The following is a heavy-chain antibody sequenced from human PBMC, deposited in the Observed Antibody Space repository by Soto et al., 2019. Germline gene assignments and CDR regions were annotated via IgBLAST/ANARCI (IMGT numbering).Heavy chain of an antibody. CDR1: GYTFTGYY. Sequence: ASVKVSCKASGYTFTGYYMHWVRQAPGQGLEWMGWINPNSGGTNYAQKFQGWVTMTRDTSISTAYMELSRLRSDDTAVYYCAIERCSGGRRYSRAYWGQGTLVTVAS. J-gene: IGHJ4*02. CDR3: AIERCSGGRRYSRAY. CDR2: INPNSGGT. V-gene: IGHV1-2*04. D-gene: IGHD2-15*01.